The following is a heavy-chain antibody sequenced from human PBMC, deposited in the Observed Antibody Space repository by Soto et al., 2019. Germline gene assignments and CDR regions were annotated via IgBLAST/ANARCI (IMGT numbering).Heavy chain of an antibody. CDR1: GYTFTNYA. J-gene: IGHJ2*01. Sequence: QVQLVQSGAEVKKPGASVKVSCKASGYTFTNYAMHWVRQAPGQRLEWMGWINAGNGNTKYSQKCQGRVTITRDTSASTAYMELSSLRSEDTAVYYCARGGSLYWYFDLWGRGTLVTVSS. CDR2: INAGNGNT. V-gene: IGHV1-3*01. CDR3: ARGGSLYWYFDL. D-gene: IGHD1-26*01.